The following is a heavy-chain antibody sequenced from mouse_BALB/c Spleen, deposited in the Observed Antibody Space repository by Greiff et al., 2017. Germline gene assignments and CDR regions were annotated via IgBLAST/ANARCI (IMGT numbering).Heavy chain of an antibody. CDR2: INPSNGRT. D-gene: IGHD1-1*01. J-gene: IGHJ2*01. CDR3: AVITTVVDPYYFDY. CDR1: GYTFTSYW. V-gene: IGHV1S81*02. Sequence: QVQLQQPGAELVKPGASVKLSCKASGYTFTSYWMHWVKQRPGQGLEWIGEINPSNGRTNYNEKFKSKATLTVDKSSSTAYMQLSSLTSEDSAVYYCAVITTVVDPYYFDYWGQGTTLTVSS.